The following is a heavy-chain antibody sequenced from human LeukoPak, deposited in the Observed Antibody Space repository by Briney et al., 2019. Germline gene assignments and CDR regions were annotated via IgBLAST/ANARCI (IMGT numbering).Heavy chain of an antibody. D-gene: IGHD3-22*01. CDR2: ISGSGGSI. Sequence: GGSLRLSCVASGFTFSNYAMTWVRQAPGKGLEWVSTISGSGGSIYYADSVKGRLTISRDSSKNTLYLQMNSVRAEDTAVYYCAKEKTSGYYLFDYWGQGTLVTVSS. J-gene: IGHJ4*02. V-gene: IGHV3-23*01. CDR1: GFTFSNYA. CDR3: AKEKTSGYYLFDY.